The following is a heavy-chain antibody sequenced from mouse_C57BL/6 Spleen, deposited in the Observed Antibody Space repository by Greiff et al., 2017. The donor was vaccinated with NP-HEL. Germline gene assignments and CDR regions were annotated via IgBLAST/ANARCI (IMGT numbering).Heavy chain of an antibody. CDR3: ARSGVTTVNYAMDY. Sequence: QVQLQQPGAELVKPGASVKMSCTASGYTFTSYWITWVKQRPGQGLEWIGDIYPGSGSTNYNEKFKSKATLTVDTSSSTAYMQLSSLTSEDSAVYYCARSGVTTVNYAMDYWGQGTSVTVSS. CDR2: IYPGSGST. V-gene: IGHV1-55*01. J-gene: IGHJ4*01. CDR1: GYTFTSYW. D-gene: IGHD1-1*01.